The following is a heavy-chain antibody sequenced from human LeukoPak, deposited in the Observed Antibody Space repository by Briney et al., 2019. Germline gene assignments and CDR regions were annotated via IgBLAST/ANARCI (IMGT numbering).Heavy chain of an antibody. CDR3: ARGAMLLWFGELFRRDYYYYGMDV. Sequence: ASVKVPCKASGYTFTSYDINWVRQATGQGLEWMGWMNPNSGNTGYAQKFQGRVTMTRNTSISTAYMELSSLRSEDTAVYYCARGAMLLWFGELFRRDYYYYGMDVWGQGTTVTVSS. V-gene: IGHV1-8*01. CDR1: GYTFTSYD. D-gene: IGHD3-10*01. J-gene: IGHJ6*02. CDR2: MNPNSGNT.